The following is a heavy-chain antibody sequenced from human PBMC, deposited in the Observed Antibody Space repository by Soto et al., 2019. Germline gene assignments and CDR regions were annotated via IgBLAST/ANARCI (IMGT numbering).Heavy chain of an antibody. J-gene: IGHJ3*02. CDR3: ARWRLGITEEYAFDI. D-gene: IGHD7-27*01. V-gene: IGHV1-3*01. Sequence: QVPLVQSGAEVKKPGASVKVSCKASGYTFTSYAMHWVRQAPGQRLEWMGWINPGNGNTKYSQKFQGRVTITRDTSASTAYMELSSLRSEDTAVYYSARWRLGITEEYAFDIWGQGTMVTVSS. CDR2: INPGNGNT. CDR1: GYTFTSYA.